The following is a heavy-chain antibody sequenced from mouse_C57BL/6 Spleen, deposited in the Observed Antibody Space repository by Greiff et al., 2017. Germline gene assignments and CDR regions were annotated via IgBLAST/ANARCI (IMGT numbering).Heavy chain of an antibody. CDR2: LYPGSGNT. CDR3: ARSVVARYFDV. V-gene: IGHV1-76*01. J-gene: IGHJ1*03. CDR1: GYTFTDYY. D-gene: IGHD1-1*01. Sequence: QVQLQQSGAELVRPGASVKLSCKASGYTFTDYYINWVKQRPGQGLEWIARLYPGSGNTYYNEKFKGKATLTAEKSSSTAYMQLSSLTSEDSAVYFCARSVVARYFDVWGTGTTVTVSS.